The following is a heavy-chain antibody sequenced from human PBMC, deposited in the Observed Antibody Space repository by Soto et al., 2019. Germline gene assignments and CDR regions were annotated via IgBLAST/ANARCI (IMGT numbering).Heavy chain of an antibody. CDR2: INHSGST. CDR3: ARVRSYDYIWGSYRHRRIYYFDY. J-gene: IGHJ4*02. V-gene: IGHV4-34*01. Sequence: SETLSLTCAVYGGSFSGYYWSWIRQPPGKGLEWIGEINHSGSTNYNPSLKRRVNISVDTSKNHFSLELSSVTAADTAVYSCARVRSYDYIWGSYRHRRIYYFDYWGQGTLVTVSS. D-gene: IGHD3-16*02. CDR1: GGSFSGYY.